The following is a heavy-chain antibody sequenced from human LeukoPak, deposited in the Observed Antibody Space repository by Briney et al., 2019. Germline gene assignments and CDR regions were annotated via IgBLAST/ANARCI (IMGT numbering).Heavy chain of an antibody. CDR3: ARAPYSFGVVTPFGY. D-gene: IGHD3-3*01. J-gene: IGHJ4*02. V-gene: IGHV1-46*01. CDR2: INPSGGST. CDR1: GCTFTSYY. Sequence: GASVKVSCKAAGCTFTSYYMHWVRQAPGQGLEWMGIINPSGGSTSYAQKFQGRVTMTRDTSTSTVYMELSSLRSEDTAVYYCARAPYSFGVVTPFGYWGQGTLVTVSS.